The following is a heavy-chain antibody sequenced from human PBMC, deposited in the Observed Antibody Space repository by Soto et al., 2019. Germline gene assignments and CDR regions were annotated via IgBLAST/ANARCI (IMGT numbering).Heavy chain of an antibody. CDR1: GFTFSSYG. J-gene: IGHJ4*02. D-gene: IGHD3-10*01. V-gene: IGHV3-33*01. Sequence: GGSLRLSCAASGFTFSSYGMHWVRQAPGKGLEWVAVIWYDGSNKYYADSVKGRFTISRDNSKNTLYLQMNSLRAEDTAVYYCARDFWEGYYGSWSSYDYWGQGTLVTVSS. CDR3: ARDFWEGYYGSWSSYDY. CDR2: IWYDGSNK.